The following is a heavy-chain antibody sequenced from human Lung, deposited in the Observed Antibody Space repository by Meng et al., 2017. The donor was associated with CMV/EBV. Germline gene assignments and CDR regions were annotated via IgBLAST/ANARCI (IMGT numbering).Heavy chain of an antibody. CDR2: INAYNINT. V-gene: IGHV1-18*01. D-gene: IGHD2/OR15-2a*01. J-gene: IGHJ5*02. CDR1: GYTFTSYS. CDR3: ARARFYDTTANWFDP. Sequence: SGYTFTSYSITWVRQAPGQGLQWVGWINAYNINTNYAQKLQGRVTMATDTSTSTAYMELRSLRSDDTAIYYCARARFYDTTANWFDPWGQGTLVTVSS.